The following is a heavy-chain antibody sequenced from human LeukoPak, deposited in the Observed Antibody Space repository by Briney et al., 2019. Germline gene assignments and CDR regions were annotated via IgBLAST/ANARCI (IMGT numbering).Heavy chain of an antibody. CDR3: AMGLDTAMVTPKMVAFDY. V-gene: IGHV1-69*04. CDR1: GGTFSSYA. CDR2: IIPILGIA. D-gene: IGHD5-18*01. J-gene: IGHJ4*02. Sequence: ASVKVSCKASGGTFSSYAISWVRQAPGQGLEWMGRIIPILGIANYAQKFQGRVTITADKSTSTAYMELSSLRSEDTAVYYCAMGLDTAMVTPKMVAFDYWGQGTLVTVSS.